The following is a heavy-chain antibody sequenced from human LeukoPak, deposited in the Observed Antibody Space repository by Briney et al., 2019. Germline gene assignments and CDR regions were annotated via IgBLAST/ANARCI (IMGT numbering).Heavy chain of an antibody. J-gene: IGHJ6*02. D-gene: IGHD3-10*01. CDR2: IYSGGST. CDR1: GFAVSSNY. Sequence: PGGSLRLSCAASGFAVSSNYMSWVRQTPGKGLEWVSVIYSGGSTYYTASVKGRFTISRDNSKNTLYLQMNSLRAEDTAVYYCARDPSFSVPYYYYGMDVWGQGTTVTVSS. CDR3: ARDPSFSVPYYYYGMDV. V-gene: IGHV3-53*01.